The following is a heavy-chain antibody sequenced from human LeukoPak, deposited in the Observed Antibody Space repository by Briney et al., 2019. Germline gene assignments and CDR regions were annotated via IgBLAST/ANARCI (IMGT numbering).Heavy chain of an antibody. CDR1: GFTFSSYS. CDR3: ARDKYNSGGDGDFDY. J-gene: IGHJ4*02. CDR2: ISSSSSYI. Sequence: PGGSLRLSCAASGFTFSSYSMNWARQAPGKGLEWVSCISSSSSYIYYADSLKGRFTVSRDNAKNSLYLQMNSLRAEDTAVYYCARDKYNSGGDGDFDYWGQGTLVTVSS. V-gene: IGHV3-21*01. D-gene: IGHD6-19*01.